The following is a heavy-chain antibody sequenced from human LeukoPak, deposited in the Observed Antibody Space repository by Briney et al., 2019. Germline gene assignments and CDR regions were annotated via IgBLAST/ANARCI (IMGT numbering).Heavy chain of an antibody. CDR2: INHSGST. CDR3: ARIRKGVGATKYYYYYMDV. J-gene: IGHJ6*03. Sequence: SETLSLTCAVYGGSFSGYYWSWIRQPPGKGLEWIGEINHSGSTNYNPSLKSRVPISVDTSKNQFSLKLSSVTAADTAVYYCARIRKGVGATKYYYYYMDVWGKGTTVTISS. CDR1: GGSFSGYY. D-gene: IGHD1-26*01. V-gene: IGHV4-34*01.